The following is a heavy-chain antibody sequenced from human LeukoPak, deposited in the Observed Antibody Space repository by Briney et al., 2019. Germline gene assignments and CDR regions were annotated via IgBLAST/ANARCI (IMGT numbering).Heavy chain of an antibody. Sequence: ASVKVSCKASGGTFSSYAISWVRQAPGQGLEWMGGIIPIFGTANYAQKFQGRVTITADKSTSTAYMELSSLRSEDTAVYYCARVGSGRGYMDVWGKGTTVTVSS. CDR2: IIPIFGTA. V-gene: IGHV1-69*06. D-gene: IGHD3-10*01. CDR3: ARVGSGRGYMDV. CDR1: GGTFSSYA. J-gene: IGHJ6*03.